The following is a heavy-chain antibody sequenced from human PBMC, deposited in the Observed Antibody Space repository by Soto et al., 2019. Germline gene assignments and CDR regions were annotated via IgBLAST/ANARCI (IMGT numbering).Heavy chain of an antibody. D-gene: IGHD2-15*01. CDR1: GYTFTSYG. CDR2: ISADNGNT. J-gene: IGHJ5*02. Sequence: GASVKVSCKASGYTFTSYGISWVRQAPGQGLEWMGWISADNGNTNYAQKLQGRVTMTTDTSTSTAYMELRSLRSDDTAVYYCARDWYCSGGRCYNCFDPWGQGTLVTVSS. V-gene: IGHV1-18*01. CDR3: ARDWYCSGGRCYNCFDP.